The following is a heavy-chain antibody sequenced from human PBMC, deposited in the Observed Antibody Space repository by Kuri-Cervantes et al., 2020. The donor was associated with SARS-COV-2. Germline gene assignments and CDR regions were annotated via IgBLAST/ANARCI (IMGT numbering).Heavy chain of an antibody. Sequence: SVKVSCKASGGTFSSYAISWVRQAPGQGLEWMGRIIPILGIANYAQKFQGRVTITADKSTSTAYMELSSLRSEDTAVYYCASQTEIYGSGSYYFDHWGQGTLVTVSS. J-gene: IGHJ4*02. D-gene: IGHD3-10*01. V-gene: IGHV1-69*04. CDR2: IIPILGIA. CDR3: ASQTEIYGSGSYYFDH. CDR1: GGTFSSYA.